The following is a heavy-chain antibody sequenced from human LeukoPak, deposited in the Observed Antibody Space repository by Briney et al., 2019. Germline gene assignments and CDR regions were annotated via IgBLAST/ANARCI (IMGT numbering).Heavy chain of an antibody. CDR1: GDSFTSYF. V-gene: IGHV4-4*07. CDR2: MYTSGIT. J-gene: IGHJ4*02. CDR3: AREITGTRGVDY. D-gene: IGHD1-7*01. Sequence: PSETLSLTCTVSGDSFTSYFWSWIRQPAGKGLVWIGRMYTSGITNSNPSLKSRVTMSVDTSKNQFSLNLTSVTAADTAVYYCAREITGTRGVDYWGQGILVTVSS.